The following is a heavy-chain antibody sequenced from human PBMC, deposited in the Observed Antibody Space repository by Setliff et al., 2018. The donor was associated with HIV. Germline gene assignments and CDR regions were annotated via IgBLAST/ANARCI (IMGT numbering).Heavy chain of an antibody. CDR3: ASARIPTGGTSASFDY. J-gene: IGHJ4*02. V-gene: IGHV3-30*15. CDR1: GFTFSTFA. CDR2: ISYDGSRT. Sequence: PGGSLRLSCVASGFTFSTFAMHWVRQAPGKGLEWVSSISYDGSRTNYAGSVKGRFTISRDNSKNTLYLQVSSLRPEDTALYYCASARIPTGGTSASFDYWGQGTLVTVSS. D-gene: IGHD1-1*01.